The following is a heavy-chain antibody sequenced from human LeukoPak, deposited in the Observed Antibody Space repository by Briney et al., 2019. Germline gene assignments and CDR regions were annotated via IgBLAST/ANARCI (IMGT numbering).Heavy chain of an antibody. V-gene: IGHV3-7*01. D-gene: IGHD3-22*01. J-gene: IGHJ4*01. CDR2: IKQDGSEK. CDR3: ARSLYDSSGYNGY. CDR1: GFTFSTYW. Sequence: GGSLRLSCAASGFTFSTYWMTWVRQTPGKGLEWVANIKQDGSEKYYADSVKGRFTISRDNAKNSVYLQTSSLRVEDTAVYYCARSLYDSSGYNGYWGQESWSPSPQ.